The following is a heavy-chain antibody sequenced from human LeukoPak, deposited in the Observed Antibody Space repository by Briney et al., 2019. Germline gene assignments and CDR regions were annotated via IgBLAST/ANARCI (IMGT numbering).Heavy chain of an antibody. V-gene: IGHV3-21*01. J-gene: IGHJ4*02. D-gene: IGHD6-13*01. Sequence: NPGGSLRLSCAASGFTFSSYSMNWVRQAPGKGLEWVSSISSSSSYIYYADSVKGRFTISRDNATNSLYLQMNSLRAEDTAVYYCARSFLSIAAAATDYWGQGTLVTVSS. CDR1: GFTFSSYS. CDR2: ISSSSSYI. CDR3: ARSFLSIAAAATDY.